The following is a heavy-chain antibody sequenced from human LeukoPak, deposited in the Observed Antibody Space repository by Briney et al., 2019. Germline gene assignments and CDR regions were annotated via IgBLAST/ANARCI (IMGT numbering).Heavy chain of an antibody. CDR3: ASIQLWSRADV. CDR2: ISGSGGST. D-gene: IGHD5-18*01. J-gene: IGHJ6*04. Sequence: GGSLRLSCAASGFTFSTYALSWVRQAPGKGLEWVSAISGSGGSTYYPDSVKGRFTISRDNSKNTLYLQMNSLRAEDTAVYYCASIQLWSRADVWGKGTTVTISS. V-gene: IGHV3-23*01. CDR1: GFTFSTYA.